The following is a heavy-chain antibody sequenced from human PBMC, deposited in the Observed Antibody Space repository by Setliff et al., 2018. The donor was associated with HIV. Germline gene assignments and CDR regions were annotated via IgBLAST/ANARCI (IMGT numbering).Heavy chain of an antibody. CDR2: IYYSGST. D-gene: IGHD3-16*01. J-gene: IGHJ5*02. CDR3: ARSKGGLFDP. Sequence: PSETLSLTCTVSGGSISSGGYYWSWIRQHPGKGLEWIGYIYYSGSTYYNPSLKSRVTISVDTSKNQFSLKLSSVTAADTAVYYCARSKGGLFDPWGQGTLVTVPQ. CDR1: GGSISSGGYY. V-gene: IGHV4-31*03.